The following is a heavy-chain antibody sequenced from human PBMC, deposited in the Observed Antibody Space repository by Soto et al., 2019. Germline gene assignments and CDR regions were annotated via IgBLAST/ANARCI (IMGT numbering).Heavy chain of an antibody. CDR3: ARVSSSWIWDYYYYGMDV. D-gene: IGHD6-13*01. J-gene: IGHJ6*02. CDR2: IIPIFGTA. Sequence: QVQLVQSGAEVKKPGSSVKVSCKASGGTFSSYAISWVRQAPGQGLEWMGGIIPIFGTANYAQKFQGRVTITADESTSTAYMELSSLRSEDTAVYYCARVSSSWIWDYYYYGMDVWGQGTTVTVSS. V-gene: IGHV1-69*01. CDR1: GGTFSSYA.